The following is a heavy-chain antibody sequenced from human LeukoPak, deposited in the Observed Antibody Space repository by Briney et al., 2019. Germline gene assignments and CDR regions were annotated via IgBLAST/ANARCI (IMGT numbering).Heavy chain of an antibody. D-gene: IGHD3-22*01. CDR2: ISAYNGNT. CDR3: ARVEYYDSPAEYYYYMDV. V-gene: IGHV1-18*01. CDR1: GYTFTSYG. Sequence: GAPVKVSCKASGYTFTSYGISWVRQAPGQGLEWMGWISAYNGNTNYAQKLQGRVTMTTDTSTSTAYMELRSLRSDDTAVYYCARVEYYDSPAEYYYYMDVWGKGTTVTISS. J-gene: IGHJ6*03.